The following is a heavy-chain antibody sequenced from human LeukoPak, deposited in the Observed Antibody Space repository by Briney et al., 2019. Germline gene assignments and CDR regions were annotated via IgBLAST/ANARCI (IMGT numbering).Heavy chain of an antibody. J-gene: IGHJ4*01. CDR1: GGSISSYY. Sequence: PSETLSLTCTVSGGSISSYYWSWIRQPAGKGLEWIGHIYTSGSTNYNPSLKSRVTISVDKSKNQFSLKLTSLTAADTAVCYCARRQVLDYWGHGILVTVSS. CDR2: IYTSGST. V-gene: IGHV4-4*07. CDR3: ARRQVLDY.